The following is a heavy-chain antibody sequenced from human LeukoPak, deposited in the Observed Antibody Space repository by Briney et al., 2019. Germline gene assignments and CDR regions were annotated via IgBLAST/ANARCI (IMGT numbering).Heavy chain of an antibody. D-gene: IGHD3-10*01. CDR2: ISGSSSTI. CDR3: AREPYSSGSYQVDY. V-gene: IGHV3-48*01. CDR1: GFTFSSYS. Sequence: GGSLRLSCAASGFTFSSYSMNWVRQAPGKGLEWGSYISGSSSTIYYVDSVKGRFTISRDNAKNSLYVQMNSLRADDTAVYYCAREPYSSGSYQVDYWGQGTPVTVSS. J-gene: IGHJ4*02.